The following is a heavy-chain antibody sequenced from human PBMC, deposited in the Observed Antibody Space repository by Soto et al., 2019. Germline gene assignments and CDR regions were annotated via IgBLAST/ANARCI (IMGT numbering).Heavy chain of an antibody. J-gene: IGHJ4*02. CDR2: IYYSGST. CDR1: GGSISSSSYY. V-gene: IGHV4-39*01. D-gene: IGHD6-13*01. Sequence: SETLSLTCTVSGGSISSSSYYWGWIRQPPGKGLEWIGSIYYSGSTYYNPSLKSRVTISVDTSKNQFSLKLSSVTAADTAVYYCARHQPEQQPGSYCFDYWGQGTLVTVSS. CDR3: ARHQPEQQPGSYCFDY.